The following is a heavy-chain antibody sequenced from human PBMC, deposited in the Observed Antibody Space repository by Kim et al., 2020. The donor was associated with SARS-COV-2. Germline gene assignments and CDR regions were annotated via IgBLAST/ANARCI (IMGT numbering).Heavy chain of an antibody. Sequence: GGSLRLSCAASGFTFSSYGMHWVRQAPGKGLEWVAVISYDGSNKYYADSVKGRFTISRDNSKNTLYLQMNSLRAEDTAVYYCAKDRGSSSYDPLSDYWGQGTLVTVSS. CDR1: GFTFSSYG. V-gene: IGHV3-30*18. J-gene: IGHJ4*02. CDR2: ISYDGSNK. D-gene: IGHD6-6*01. CDR3: AKDRGSSSYDPLSDY.